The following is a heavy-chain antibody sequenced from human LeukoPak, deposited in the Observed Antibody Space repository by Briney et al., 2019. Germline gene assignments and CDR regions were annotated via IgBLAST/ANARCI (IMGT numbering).Heavy chain of an antibody. CDR1: GGSIINTNW. Sequence: SGTLSLTCSVSGGSIINTNWWSWVRPTPGKGLEWIGNIYHSGSTNYSPSLKSRVTISVDKSKNQFSLNLSSVTAADTAVYYCARSVYSSSWYPNWFDPWGQGTLVTVSS. CDR2: IYHSGST. J-gene: IGHJ5*02. D-gene: IGHD6-13*01. CDR3: ARSVYSSSWYPNWFDP. V-gene: IGHV4-4*02.